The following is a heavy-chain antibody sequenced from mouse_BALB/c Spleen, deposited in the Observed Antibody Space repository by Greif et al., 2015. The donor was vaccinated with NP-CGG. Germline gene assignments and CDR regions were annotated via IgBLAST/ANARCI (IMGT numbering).Heavy chain of an antibody. Sequence: EVKVVESGGGLVLPGGSRKLSCAASGFTFSSFGMHWVRQAPEKGLEWVAYISSGSSTIYYADTVKSRFTISRDHPKNTLFLQMTSLRSEDTAMYYCARLFDYWGQGTTLTVSS. CDR1: GFTFSSFG. CDR2: ISSGSSTI. V-gene: IGHV5-17*02. CDR3: ARLFDY. J-gene: IGHJ2*01.